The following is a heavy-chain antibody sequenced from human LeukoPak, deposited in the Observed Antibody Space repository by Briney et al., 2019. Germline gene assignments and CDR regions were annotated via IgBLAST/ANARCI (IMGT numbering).Heavy chain of an antibody. Sequence: GASVKVSYKASGYTFTSYGISWVRQAPGQGLEWMGWISAYNGNTNYAQKLQGRVTMTTDTSTSTAYMELRSLRSDGTAVYYCARAQGSYCSSTSCSNWFDPWGQGTLVTVSS. V-gene: IGHV1-18*01. J-gene: IGHJ5*02. CDR2: ISAYNGNT. CDR3: ARAQGSYCSSTSCSNWFDP. CDR1: GYTFTSYG. D-gene: IGHD2-2*01.